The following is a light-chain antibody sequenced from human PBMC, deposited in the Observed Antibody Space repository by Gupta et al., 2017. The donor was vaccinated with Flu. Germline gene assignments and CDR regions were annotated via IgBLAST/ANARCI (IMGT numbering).Light chain of an antibody. CDR3: SSYTISSSYL. CDR2: DVS. Sequence: HSALTQPASVSGSPGQSFTISCTGTSRDVGNYNYVSWYQQHPGKAPKLMIYDVSNRPSGISNRFSGSKSGNTASLTISGLQAEDEADYYCSSYTISSSYLFGTGTKVSVL. CDR1: SRDVGNYNY. V-gene: IGLV2-14*03. J-gene: IGLJ1*01.